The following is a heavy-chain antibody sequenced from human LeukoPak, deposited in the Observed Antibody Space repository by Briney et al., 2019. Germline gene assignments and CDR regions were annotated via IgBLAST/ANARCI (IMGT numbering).Heavy chain of an antibody. Sequence: PGGPLRLSCPPSDSTFSSYGMTWVRQAPGKGLKRVANIKQDGSEVYYVDFVKGRFTISRDNAKNSLYLQMNSLRVDDSAVYYCARARFGTAGADFWGQGTLVTVSS. CDR3: ARARFGTAGADF. J-gene: IGHJ4*02. CDR1: DSTFSSYG. CDR2: IKQDGSEV. D-gene: IGHD1-1*01. V-gene: IGHV3-7*01.